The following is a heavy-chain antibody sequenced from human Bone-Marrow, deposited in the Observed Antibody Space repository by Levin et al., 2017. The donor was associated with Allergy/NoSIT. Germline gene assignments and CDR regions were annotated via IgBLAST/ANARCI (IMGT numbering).Heavy chain of an antibody. J-gene: IGHJ4*02. CDR3: ARDQEFYGSGIYAYFDY. V-gene: IGHV3-30*04. CDR1: GFTFNAYA. Sequence: LSLTCAASGFTFNAYALHWARQAPGKGLEWLALISHDGAIKKYADAVEGRFTISRDDSKNTLHLQLDSLRPEDTALYYCARDQEFYGSGIYAYFDYWGQGALVTVSS. CDR2: ISHDGAIK. D-gene: IGHD3-10*01.